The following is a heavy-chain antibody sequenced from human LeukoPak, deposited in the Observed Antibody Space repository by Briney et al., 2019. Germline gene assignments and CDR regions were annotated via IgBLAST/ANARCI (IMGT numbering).Heavy chain of an antibody. CDR3: ARNFDMKGFDP. Sequence: GASVTVSCTPSVYTFTVYYMNWVGQAPGQGREGMGWINSDSGFTKYAQKFQGRVTVTRDTSITTVYMDLTRLTSDDTAVYYCARNFDMKGFDPWGQGTLVTVSS. CDR2: INSDSGFT. CDR1: VYTFTVYY. J-gene: IGHJ5*02. D-gene: IGHD3-9*01. V-gene: IGHV1-2*02.